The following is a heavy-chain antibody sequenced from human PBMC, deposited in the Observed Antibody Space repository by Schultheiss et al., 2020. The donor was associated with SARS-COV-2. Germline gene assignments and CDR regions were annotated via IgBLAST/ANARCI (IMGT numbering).Heavy chain of an antibody. CDR1: GFTFSSYW. V-gene: IGHV3-23*01. Sequence: GESLKICCAASGFTFSSYWMSWVRQAPGKGLEWVSAISGSGGSTYYADSVKGRFTISRDNSKNTLYLQMNSLRAEDTAVYYCAKAIRDDYGDYWGQGTLVTVSS. CDR2: ISGSGGST. J-gene: IGHJ4*02. CDR3: AKAIRDDYGDY.